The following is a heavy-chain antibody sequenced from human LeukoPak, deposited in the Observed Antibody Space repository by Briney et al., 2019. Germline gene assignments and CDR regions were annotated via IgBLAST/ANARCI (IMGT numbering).Heavy chain of an antibody. J-gene: IGHJ6*02. Sequence: GGSLRLSCAASGLTVSSNYMSWVRQAPAKGLEWVSVIYSGGSTYYADSVKGRLTISRDNSKNTLYLKMNSLRAQDTAVYYCARGEVAAVGTHYYYGMDVWGQGTTVTVSS. V-gene: IGHV3-66*01. D-gene: IGHD6-13*01. CDR1: GLTVSSNY. CDR3: ARGEVAAVGTHYYYGMDV. CDR2: IYSGGST.